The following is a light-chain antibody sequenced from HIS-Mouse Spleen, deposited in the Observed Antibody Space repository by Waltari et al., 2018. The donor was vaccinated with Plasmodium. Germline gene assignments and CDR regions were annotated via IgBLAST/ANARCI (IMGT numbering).Light chain of an antibody. Sequence: SSELTQDPAVSVALGQTVRITCQGDSLRSYYASWYQQKPGQAPVLVLYGKNNRPAGIPGRFSGSSSGNTASLTITGAQAEDEADYYCNSRDSSGNHQVFGGGTKLTVL. J-gene: IGLJ3*02. CDR3: NSRDSSGNHQV. CDR1: SLRSYY. V-gene: IGLV3-19*01. CDR2: GKN.